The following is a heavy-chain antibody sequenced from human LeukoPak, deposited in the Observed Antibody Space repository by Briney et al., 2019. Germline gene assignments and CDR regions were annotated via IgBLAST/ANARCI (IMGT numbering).Heavy chain of an antibody. Sequence: PGGSLRLSCAVSGITLSNYGMTWVRQAPGKGLEWVALIRPDANKKSYPDSVKGRFTVSRDNSENTVYLQMNSLRAEDTAMYYCVVVMVPAALWQFDLWGRGTQVTVSS. J-gene: IGHJ2*01. CDR2: IRPDANKK. V-gene: IGHV3-30*02. CDR3: VVVMVPAALWQFDL. CDR1: GITLSNYG. D-gene: IGHD2-2*01.